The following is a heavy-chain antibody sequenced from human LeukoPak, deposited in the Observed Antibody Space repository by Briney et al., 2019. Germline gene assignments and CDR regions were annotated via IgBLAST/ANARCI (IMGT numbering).Heavy chain of an antibody. J-gene: IGHJ4*02. CDR2: VGSSGVNT. Sequence: QPGGSLRLSCAASGITFSSLAMAWVRQAPGKGLEWVSTVGSSGVNTHYADSVKGRFTISRDNSKSTLHLQMNSLRVEDTALYYCATTPSSTPPDYWGQGTLVTVSS. CDR3: ATTPSSTPPDY. V-gene: IGHV3-23*01. D-gene: IGHD6-13*01. CDR1: GITFSSLA.